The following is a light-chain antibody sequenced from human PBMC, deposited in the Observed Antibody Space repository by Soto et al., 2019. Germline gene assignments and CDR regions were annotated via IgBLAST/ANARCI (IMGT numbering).Light chain of an antibody. Sequence: QSALTQPAYVSGSPGQSIAISCTGTSSDIGAYNYVSWYQQYPGKAPKLMIYDVTNRPSGVSNRFSGSKSGDTASLTISGLQTEDEADYYCSSYTTSNTQVFGGGTKLTVL. CDR3: SSYTTSNTQV. V-gene: IGLV2-14*03. J-gene: IGLJ2*01. CDR1: SSDIGAYNY. CDR2: DVT.